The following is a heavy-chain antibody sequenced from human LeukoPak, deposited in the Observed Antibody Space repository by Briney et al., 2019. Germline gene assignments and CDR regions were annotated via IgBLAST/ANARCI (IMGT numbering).Heavy chain of an antibody. CDR2: INTDGSST. D-gene: IGHD1-26*01. V-gene: IGHV3-74*01. CDR3: ARDAQWEPSKGHYYYYMDV. CDR1: GFTFSSYW. J-gene: IGHJ6*03. Sequence: GGSLRLSCAASGFTFSSYWMHWVRQAPGKGLVWVSRINTDGSSTSYADSVKGRFTISRDNAKNTLYLQMNSLRAEDTAVYYCARDAQWEPSKGHYYYYMDVWGKGTTVTVSS.